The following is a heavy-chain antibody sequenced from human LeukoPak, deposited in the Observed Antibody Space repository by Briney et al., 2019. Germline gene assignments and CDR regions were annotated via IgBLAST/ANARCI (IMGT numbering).Heavy chain of an antibody. Sequence: PSETLSLTCAVSGGSISSSNWWSWVRQPPGKGLEWIGEIYHSGSTNYNPSLKSRVTISADKSKNQFSLKLSSVTAADTAVYYCARVESYRHVDYWGQGTLVTVSS. J-gene: IGHJ4*02. D-gene: IGHD3-16*02. V-gene: IGHV4-4*02. CDR3: ARVESYRHVDY. CDR1: GGSISSSNW. CDR2: IYHSGST.